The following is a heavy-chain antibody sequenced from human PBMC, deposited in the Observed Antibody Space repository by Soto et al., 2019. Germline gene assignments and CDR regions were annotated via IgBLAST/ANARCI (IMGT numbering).Heavy chain of an antibody. CDR2: ISGGGGST. D-gene: IGHD1-1*01. Sequence: EVQLLESGGGLVQPGGSLRLSCAASGFTFSSYAMSWVRQAAGKGLEWVSGISGGGGSTYNADSVKGRFTISRDNSKNTLYLHMNSLRAEDTAVYYCAKGAGGNYYYYMDVWGKGTTVTVSS. CDR3: AKGAGGNYYYYMDV. CDR1: GFTFSSYA. J-gene: IGHJ6*03. V-gene: IGHV3-23*01.